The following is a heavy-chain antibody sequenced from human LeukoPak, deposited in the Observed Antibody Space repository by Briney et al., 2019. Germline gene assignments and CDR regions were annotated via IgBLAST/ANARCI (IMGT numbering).Heavy chain of an antibody. D-gene: IGHD3-10*01. Sequence: SVKVSCKASGYTFTGYYMHWVRQAPGQGLEWMGGIIPIFGTANYAQKFQGRVTITADESTSTAYMELSSLRSEDTAVYYCARSITMVRGVIDAFDIWGQGTMVTVSS. CDR2: IIPIFGTA. J-gene: IGHJ3*02. CDR3: ARSITMVRGVIDAFDI. CDR1: GYTFTGYY. V-gene: IGHV1-69*13.